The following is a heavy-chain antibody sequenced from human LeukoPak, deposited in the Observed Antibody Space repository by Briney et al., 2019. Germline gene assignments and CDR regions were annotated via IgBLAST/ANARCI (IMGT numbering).Heavy chain of an antibody. D-gene: IGHD1-26*01. CDR2: IDSGGSSI. CDR3: VTNGAGVNVCFDY. V-gene: IGHV3-48*03. CDR1: GITLSSYG. J-gene: IGHJ4*02. Sequence: PGGSLRLSCAASGITLSSYGMNWVRQAPGKGLEWLSYIDSGGSSIYYAASVKGRFTISRDNARNSFFLQVNRLTTDDTGIYYSVTNGAGVNVCFDYWGRGMMVTVSS.